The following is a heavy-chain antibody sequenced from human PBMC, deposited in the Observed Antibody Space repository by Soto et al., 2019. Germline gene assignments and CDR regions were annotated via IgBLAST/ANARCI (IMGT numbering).Heavy chain of an antibody. D-gene: IGHD4-17*01. Sequence: QVQLVESGGGVVQPGRSLRLSCAASGFTFSSYGMHWVRQAPGKGLEWVAVIWYDGSIKNYADSLKGRFTISRDNSKNTLYLQMNRLRAEHTAVYYCARSLDYDYGDLTEDYWGQGTLVTVSS. V-gene: IGHV3-33*01. CDR3: ARSLDYDYGDLTEDY. CDR2: IWYDGSIK. J-gene: IGHJ4*02. CDR1: GFTFSSYG.